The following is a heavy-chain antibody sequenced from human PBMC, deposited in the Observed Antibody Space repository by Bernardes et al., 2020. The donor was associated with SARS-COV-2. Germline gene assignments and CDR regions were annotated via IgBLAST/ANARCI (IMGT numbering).Heavy chain of an antibody. D-gene: IGHD3-22*01. CDR2: ISSNGGRP. CDR3: VKDSSPYYYDTSGYPIR. CDR1: GFTLISYA. Sequence: GGSLRLSCSAPGFTLISYAMPWVRQAPGKGLEYVSAISSNGGRPSYADSVKGRFTISRDNSKNTLYLQMSSLRAEDTAVYYCVKDSSPYYYDTSGYPIRWGQGTLVTVSS. J-gene: IGHJ4*02. V-gene: IGHV3-64D*06.